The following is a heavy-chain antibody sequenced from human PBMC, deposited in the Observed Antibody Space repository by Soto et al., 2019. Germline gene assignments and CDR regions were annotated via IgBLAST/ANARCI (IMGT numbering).Heavy chain of an antibody. D-gene: IGHD4-17*01. J-gene: IGHJ4*02. CDR2: TFYSGST. V-gene: IGHV4-59*08. CDR3: ARASDYGHAY. Sequence: PSETLSLTCTVSGGSISSFHWSWIRQPPGKGLEWIGYTFYSGSTNYNPSLKSRVTISVDTSKNQFSLRLSSVTAADTAVYYCARASDYGHAYWGQGTLVTVS. CDR1: GGSISSFH.